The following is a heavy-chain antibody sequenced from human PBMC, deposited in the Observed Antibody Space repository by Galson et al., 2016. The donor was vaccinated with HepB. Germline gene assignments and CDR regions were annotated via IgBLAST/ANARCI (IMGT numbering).Heavy chain of an antibody. CDR1: GGSPSNYY. CDR2: VYYSGLA. Sequence: SETLSLTCTVSGGSPSNYYWNWIRQAPGKGLEWIGKVYYSGLANYNPSLKSRVTISIDTSNKQFALRLRSVTAADTAVYFCAGERYRGGRRVSRRRNWVDPWGQGILVSVSS. D-gene: IGHD3-16*02. J-gene: IGHJ5*02. CDR3: AGERYRGGRRVSRRRNWVDP. V-gene: IGHV4-59*01.